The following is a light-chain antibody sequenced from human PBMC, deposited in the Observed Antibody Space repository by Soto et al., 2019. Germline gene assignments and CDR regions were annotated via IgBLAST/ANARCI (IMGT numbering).Light chain of an antibody. Sequence: QSVLTQPASVSGSPGQSITISCTGTSSDVGGYNYVSWYQQHPGKAPKLMIYDVSNRPSGVSNRFSGSKSGNTASLTISGLQAEDEADYYCSSYTSSSPLVVFGGGTKLTFL. CDR3: SSYTSSSPLVV. CDR1: SSDVGGYNY. V-gene: IGLV2-14*01. J-gene: IGLJ2*01. CDR2: DVS.